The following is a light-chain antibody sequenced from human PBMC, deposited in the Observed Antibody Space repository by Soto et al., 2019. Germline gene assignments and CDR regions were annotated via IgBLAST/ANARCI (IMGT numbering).Light chain of an antibody. CDR3: SSYTSSTTVV. CDR1: SSDVGGYNY. Sequence: QSALTQPASVSGSPVQSITISCTGTSSDVGGYNYVSWYQQHPGKAPKLMIYDVSNRRSGVSNRFSGSKSGNTASLTISGLQAEDEADYYCSSYTSSTTVVFGGGTKLTVL. J-gene: IGLJ2*01. V-gene: IGLV2-14*01. CDR2: DVS.